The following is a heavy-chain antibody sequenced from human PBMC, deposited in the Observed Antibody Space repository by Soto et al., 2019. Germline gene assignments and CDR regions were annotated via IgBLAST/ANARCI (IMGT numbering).Heavy chain of an antibody. CDR3: AKPTYYDFWSGYYGPYYYYMDV. V-gene: IGHV3-30-3*01. CDR2: ISYSGSNK. D-gene: IGHD3-3*01. CDR1: GFTFSSYA. J-gene: IGHJ6*03. Sequence: GGSLRLSCAASGFTFSSYAMRWVLQAPGKGLEWVAAISYSGSNKYYADSVKGRFTISRDNSKNTLYLQMNSLRAEDTAVYYCAKPTYYDFWSGYYGPYYYYMDVWGKGTTVTVSS.